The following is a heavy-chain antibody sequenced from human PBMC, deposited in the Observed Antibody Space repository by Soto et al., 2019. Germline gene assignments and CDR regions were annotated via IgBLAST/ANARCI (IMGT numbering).Heavy chain of an antibody. Sequence: QVQLVQSGAEVKKPGSSVKVSCKASGGTFSSYAISWVRQAPGQGLEWMGGIIPIFGTANYAQKFQGRVTITADESTSTDYMELSSLRSEDTAVYYCARSSDYYDSSGSLPYYYYYGMDVWGQGTTVTVSS. CDR2: IIPIFGTA. CDR3: ARSSDYYDSSGSLPYYYYYGMDV. V-gene: IGHV1-69*01. J-gene: IGHJ6*02. CDR1: GGTFSSYA. D-gene: IGHD3-22*01.